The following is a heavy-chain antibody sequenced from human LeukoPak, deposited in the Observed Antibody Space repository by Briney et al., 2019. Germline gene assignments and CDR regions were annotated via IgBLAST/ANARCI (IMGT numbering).Heavy chain of an antibody. V-gene: IGHV3-23*01. CDR3: AKGPGSKAAGTGGFDH. J-gene: IGHJ4*02. CDR1: GFTFSGYA. D-gene: IGHD6-13*01. CDR2: ISGSGGST. Sequence: GGSLRLSCAASGFTFSGYAMSWVRQAPGKGLEWVSAISGSGGSTYYADSVKGRFTISRGNSKNTLYLQMNSLRAEDTAVYYCAKGPGSKAAGTGGFDHWGQGTLVTVSS.